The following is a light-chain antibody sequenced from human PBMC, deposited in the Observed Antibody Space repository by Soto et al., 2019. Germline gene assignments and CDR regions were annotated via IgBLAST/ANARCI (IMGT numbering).Light chain of an antibody. CDR1: QSVSSSY. Sequence: EIVLTQSPGTLSLSPGERATLSCSASQSVSSSYLAWYQQKPGQAPRLLIYGAASRATGIPDRFSGSGSGTDFTLTISRLEPEDFAVYYCQQYGSSLWTFAKETKVEIK. J-gene: IGKJ1*01. CDR2: GAA. V-gene: IGKV3-20*01. CDR3: QQYGSSLWT.